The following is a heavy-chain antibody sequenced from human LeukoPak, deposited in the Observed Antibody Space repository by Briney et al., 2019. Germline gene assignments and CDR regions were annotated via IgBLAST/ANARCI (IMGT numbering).Heavy chain of an antibody. D-gene: IGHD2-15*01. J-gene: IGHJ4*02. Sequence: GGSLRLSCAASGLRFSGHYMSWIRQAPGKGLEWTSYISSTITIIYYADSVKGRFTISRDNAKNSLYLQMSSLRAEDTAVYYCARGDCSATSCYYFDNWGQGTLVTVSS. V-gene: IGHV3-11*04. CDR2: ISSTITII. CDR1: GLRFSGHY. CDR3: ARGDCSATSCYYFDN.